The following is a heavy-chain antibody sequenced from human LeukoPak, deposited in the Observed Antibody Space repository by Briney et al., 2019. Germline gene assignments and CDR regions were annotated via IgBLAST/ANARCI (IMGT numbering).Heavy chain of an antibody. CDR2: ISGSGGST. CDR1: GFTFSSYG. CDR3: AKSKVPDYYGSGSYFDA. D-gene: IGHD3-10*01. Sequence: GGSLRLSCAASGFTFSSYGMSWVRQAPGKGLEWVSAISGSGGSTYYADSVKGRFTISRDNSKNTLYLQMNSLRAEDTAVYYCAKSKVPDYYGSGSYFDAWGQGTLVTVSS. J-gene: IGHJ5*02. V-gene: IGHV3-23*01.